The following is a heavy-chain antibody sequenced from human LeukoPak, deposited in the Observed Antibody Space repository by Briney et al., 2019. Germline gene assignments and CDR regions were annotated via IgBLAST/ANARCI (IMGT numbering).Heavy chain of an antibody. CDR3: ATSGWNGGGGFDP. V-gene: IGHV4-34*01. Sequence: SETLSLTCDVSGGSFSGYYWSWIRQPPGKGLEWIGEISHSGTTNYNPSLKSRVSMSGGASSTQFSLIMASVTAADTAVYYCATSGWNGGGGFDPWGKGTLVIVSS. J-gene: IGHJ5*02. D-gene: IGHD3-16*01. CDR1: GGSFSGYY. CDR2: ISHSGTT.